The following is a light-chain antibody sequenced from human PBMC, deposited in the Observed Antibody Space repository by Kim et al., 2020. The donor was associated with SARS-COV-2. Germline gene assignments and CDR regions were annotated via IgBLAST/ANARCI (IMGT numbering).Light chain of an antibody. J-gene: IGKJ4*01. CDR2: NAF. CDR3: QHRDSWPLS. V-gene: IGKV3-11*01. Sequence: EIVLTQSPATLSLSPGEGATLSCRASQSVGNSLAWYQQKPGQAPRLLIYNAFIRATGIPDRFSGSGSGTDFTLTISSLEPEDFADYYCQHRDSWPLSFGGGTKVDIK. CDR1: QSVGNS.